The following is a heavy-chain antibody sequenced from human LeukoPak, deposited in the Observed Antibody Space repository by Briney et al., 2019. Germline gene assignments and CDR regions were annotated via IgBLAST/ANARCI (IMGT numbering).Heavy chain of an antibody. CDR1: GGTFSSYA. Sequence: SVKVSCKASGGTFSSYAISWVRQAPGQGLEWMGGIIPIFGTANYAQKFQGRVTITTDESTSTAYMELSSLRSEDTAVYYCARGITGTMWWFDPWGQGTLVTVSS. D-gene: IGHD1-7*01. V-gene: IGHV1-69*05. CDR2: IIPIFGTA. CDR3: ARGITGTMWWFDP. J-gene: IGHJ5*02.